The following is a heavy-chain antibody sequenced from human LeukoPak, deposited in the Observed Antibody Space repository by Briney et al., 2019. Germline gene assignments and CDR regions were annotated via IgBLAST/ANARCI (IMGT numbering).Heavy chain of an antibody. CDR2: IYPGDSDT. V-gene: IGHV5-51*01. CDR1: GYTFTSYW. D-gene: IGHD2-21*01. J-gene: IGHJ3*01. CDR3: ARLDATALLKTDAFDF. Sequence: GESLKISCKGSGYTFTSYWIGWARQMPGKGLEWMGNIYPGDSDTTYSPSFQGQVTISADKSITTAYLQWSSLKASDTAMYYCARLDATALLKTDAFDFWGQGTMVTVSS.